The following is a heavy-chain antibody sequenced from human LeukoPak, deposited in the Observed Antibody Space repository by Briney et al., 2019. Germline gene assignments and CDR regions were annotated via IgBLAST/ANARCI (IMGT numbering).Heavy chain of an antibody. J-gene: IGHJ4*02. CDR2: IYYSGST. D-gene: IGHD6-19*01. CDR1: GGSISSYY. Sequence: SETLSLTCTVSGGSISSYYWSWIRQPPGKGLEWIGYIYYSGSTNYNPSLKSRVTISVDTSKNQFSLKLSSVTAADTAVYYCARVSDSSGWYSRTYPGILFDYWGQGTLVTVSS. V-gene: IGHV4-59*01. CDR3: ARVSDSSGWYSRTYPGILFDY.